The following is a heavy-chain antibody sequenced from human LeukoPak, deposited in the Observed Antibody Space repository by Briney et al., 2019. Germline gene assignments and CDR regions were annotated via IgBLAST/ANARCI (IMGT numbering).Heavy chain of an antibody. V-gene: IGHV3-23*01. Sequence: GGSLRLSCAASGFTFSSYAMSWVRQGPGKGLEWVSAISGSGGSTYYADSVKVRFTISRDNSKNTLYLQMNSVSAEDAAVYYCAKSPRDFWSGYPKQYYFDYWGQGTLVTVSS. D-gene: IGHD3-3*01. CDR2: ISGSGGST. CDR3: AKSPRDFWSGYPKQYYFDY. CDR1: GFTFSSYA. J-gene: IGHJ4*02.